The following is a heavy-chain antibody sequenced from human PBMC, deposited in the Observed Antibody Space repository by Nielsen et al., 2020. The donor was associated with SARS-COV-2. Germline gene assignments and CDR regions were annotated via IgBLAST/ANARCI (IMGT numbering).Heavy chain of an antibody. CDR3: AKDPEFIGP. CDR2: IKQDGSEK. J-gene: IGHJ5*02. V-gene: IGHV3-7*01. Sequence: GESLKISCAASGFTFSSYWMSWVRQAPGKGLEWVANIKQDGSEKYYVDSVKGRFTISRDNAKNSLYLQMNSLRAEDTAVYYCAKDPEFIGPWGQGTLVTVSS. CDR1: GFTFSSYW.